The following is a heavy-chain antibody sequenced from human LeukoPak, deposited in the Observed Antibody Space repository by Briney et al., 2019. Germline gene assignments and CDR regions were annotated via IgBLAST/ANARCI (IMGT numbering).Heavy chain of an antibody. J-gene: IGHJ5*02. D-gene: IGHD3-3*01. V-gene: IGHV1-2*06. CDR2: INPNSGGT. CDR1: GYTFTGYY. Sequence: ASVKVSCKASGYTFTGYYMHWVRQAPGQGLEWMGRINPNSGGTNYAQKFQGRVTMTRDTSISTAYMELSRLRSDDTAVYYCATRNTIFGVVTWFDPWGQGTLVTVSS. CDR3: ATRNTIFGVVTWFDP.